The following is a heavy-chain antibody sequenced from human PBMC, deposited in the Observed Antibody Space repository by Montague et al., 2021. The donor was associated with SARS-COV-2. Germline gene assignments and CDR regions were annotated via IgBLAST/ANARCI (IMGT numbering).Heavy chain of an antibody. D-gene: IGHD2-15*01. V-gene: IGHV4-61*02. CDR1: GGSIISGSYY. Sequence: TLSLTCTVSGGSIISGSYYWSWIRQPAGKGLEWIGRIYTSGSTNYNPSLKSRVTISVDTSKNQFSLKLSSVTAADTAVYYCASPGGYCSGGSCYYGYWGQGTLVTVSS. CDR3: ASPGGYCSGGSCYYGY. J-gene: IGHJ4*02. CDR2: IYTSGST.